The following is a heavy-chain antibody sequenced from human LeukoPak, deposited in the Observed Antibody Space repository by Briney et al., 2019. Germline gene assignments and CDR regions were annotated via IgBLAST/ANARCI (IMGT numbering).Heavy chain of an antibody. V-gene: IGHV4-59*01. CDR2: IYDSGST. D-gene: IGHD3-3*01. CDR3: ARGGYDFWSGYSYSFDY. J-gene: IGHJ4*02. CDR1: GGSISSYY. Sequence: SETLSLTCTVSGGSISSYYWSWIRQPPGKGLEWIGYIYDSGSTNYNPSLKSRVTISVDTSKNQFSLKLSSVTAADTAVYYCARGGYDFWSGYSYSFDYWGQGTLVTVSS.